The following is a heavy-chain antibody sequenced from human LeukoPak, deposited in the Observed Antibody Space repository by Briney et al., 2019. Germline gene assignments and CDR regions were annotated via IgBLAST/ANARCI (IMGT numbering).Heavy chain of an antibody. Sequence: GRSLRLSCAASGFTFSSYGMHWVRQAPGKGLEWVAVIWYDGSNKYYADSVKGRFTISRDNSKNTLYLQMNSPRAEDTAVYYCAKAFGSGSYKYMDVWGKGTTVTVSS. V-gene: IGHV3-33*06. CDR2: IWYDGSNK. J-gene: IGHJ6*03. CDR1: GFTFSSYG. D-gene: IGHD3-10*01. CDR3: AKAFGSGSYKYMDV.